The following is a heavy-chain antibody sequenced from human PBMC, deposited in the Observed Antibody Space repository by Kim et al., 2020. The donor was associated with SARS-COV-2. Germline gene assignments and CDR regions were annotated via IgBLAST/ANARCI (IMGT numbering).Heavy chain of an antibody. V-gene: IGHV1-69*13. D-gene: IGHD3-10*01. Sequence: SVKVSCKASGGTFSSYAISWVRQAPGQGLEWMGGIIPIFGTANYAQKFQGRVTITADESTSTAYMELSSLRSEDTAVYYCARATRNYYGSGSYYLDYWGQGTLVTVSS. CDR2: IIPIFGTA. J-gene: IGHJ4*02. CDR3: ARATRNYYGSGSYYLDY. CDR1: GGTFSSYA.